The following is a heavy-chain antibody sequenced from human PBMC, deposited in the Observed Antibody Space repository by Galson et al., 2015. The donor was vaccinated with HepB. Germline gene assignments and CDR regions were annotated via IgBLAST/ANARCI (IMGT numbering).Heavy chain of an antibody. Sequence: SLRLSCAASGFTFTNYDMNWVRQAPGKGLEWVSTIDGSGGRTYYADSVKGRFTISRDSSKNTLYLQMNSLRVEDTAVYYCAHRGGSGSNDYFDYWGQGTLVTVAS. CDR2: IDGSGGRT. V-gene: IGHV3-23*01. CDR3: AHRGGSGSNDYFDY. J-gene: IGHJ4*02. D-gene: IGHD3-10*01. CDR1: GFTFTNYD.